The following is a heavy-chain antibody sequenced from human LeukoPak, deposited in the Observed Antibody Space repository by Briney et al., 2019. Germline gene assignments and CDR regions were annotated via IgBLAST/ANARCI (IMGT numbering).Heavy chain of an antibody. CDR3: ARDPRRTIFGVVTAIGIDY. Sequence: GGSLRRSCAASGFTFSSYGMHWVRQAPGKGLEWVAVIWYDGSNKYYADSVKGRFTISRDNSKNTLYLQMNSLRAEDTAVYYCARDPRRTIFGVVTAIGIDYWGQGTLVTVSS. D-gene: IGHD3-3*01. J-gene: IGHJ4*02. CDR2: IWYDGSNK. CDR1: GFTFSSYG. V-gene: IGHV3-33*01.